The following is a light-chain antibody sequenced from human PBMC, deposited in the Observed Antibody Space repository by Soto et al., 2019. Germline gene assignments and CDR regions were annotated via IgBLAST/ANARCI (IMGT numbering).Light chain of an antibody. Sequence: EIVLTQSPGTLSLSPGKRATLSCRAIQTLRNNYLAWYQQKPGQAPRLLIYDASNRATGIPARFSGSGSGTDFTLTISSLEPEDFAVYYCQQRSNWPTFGQGTRLEIK. V-gene: IGKV3-11*01. CDR2: DAS. CDR1: QTLRNNY. J-gene: IGKJ5*01. CDR3: QQRSNWPT.